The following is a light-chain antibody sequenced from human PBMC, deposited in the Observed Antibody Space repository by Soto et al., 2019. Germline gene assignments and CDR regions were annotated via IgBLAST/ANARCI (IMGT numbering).Light chain of an antibody. CDR1: QSVSSY. CDR2: DAS. V-gene: IGKV3-11*01. CDR3: QQRSNWPLT. J-gene: IGKJ4*01. Sequence: IVLTQSPATLSLSTWERATLSCRASQSVSSYLAWYQQKPGQAPRLLIYDASNRATGIPARFSGSGSGTDFTLTISSLEPEDFAVYYCQQRSNWPLTFGGGTKVDI.